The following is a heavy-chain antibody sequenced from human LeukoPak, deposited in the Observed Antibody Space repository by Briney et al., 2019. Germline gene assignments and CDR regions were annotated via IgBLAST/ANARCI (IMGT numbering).Heavy chain of an antibody. CDR1: GYTFTSYG. V-gene: IGHV1-18*01. CDR2: ISAYNGNT. Sequence: ASVKESCKASGYTFTSYGISWVRQAPGQGLEWMGWISAYNGNTNYAQKLQGRVTMTTDTSTSTAYMELRSLRSDDTAVYYCSRAHSYSSGWSGYSDYWGQGTLVSVSS. D-gene: IGHD6-19*01. J-gene: IGHJ4*02. CDR3: SRAHSYSSGWSGYSDY.